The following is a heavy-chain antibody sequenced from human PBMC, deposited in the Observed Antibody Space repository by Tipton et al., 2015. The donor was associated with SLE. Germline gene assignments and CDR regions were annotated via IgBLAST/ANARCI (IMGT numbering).Heavy chain of an antibody. CDR1: GDSVSSNSAA. CDR2: TYYRSKWYN. V-gene: IGHV6-1*01. CDR3: AKKGVAAAGRYYFDY. D-gene: IGHD6-13*01. Sequence: GLVKPSQTLSLTCDISGDSVSSNSAAWNWIRQSPSRGLEWLGRTYYRSKWYNDYAVSVKSRIIINPDTSKNQISLQLNSVTPEDTAIYYCAKKGVAAAGRYYFDYWGQGSLVTVSS. J-gene: IGHJ4*02.